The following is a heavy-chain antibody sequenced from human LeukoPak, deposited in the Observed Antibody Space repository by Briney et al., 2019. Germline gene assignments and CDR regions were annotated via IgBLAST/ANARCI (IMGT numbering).Heavy chain of an antibody. CDR1: GGSISSYY. D-gene: IGHD6-13*01. Sequence: ETLSLTCTVSGGSISSYYWSWIRQPPGKGLEWIGYIYYSGSTNYNPSLKGRVTISVDTSENQFSLKLSSVTAADTAVYYCARLRTDSSSWYHNWFDPWGQGTLVTVSS. CDR2: IYYSGST. V-gene: IGHV4-59*01. J-gene: IGHJ5*02. CDR3: ARLRTDSSSWYHNWFDP.